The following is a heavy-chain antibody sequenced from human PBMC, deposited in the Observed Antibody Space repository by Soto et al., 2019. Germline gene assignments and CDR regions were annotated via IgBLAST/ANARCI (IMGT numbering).Heavy chain of an antibody. V-gene: IGHV1-69*01. D-gene: IGHD3-22*01. J-gene: IGHJ3*02. CDR1: GGTFSSYA. CDR3: ARDQNKSVYYDSSGYPFDI. Sequence: QVQLVQSGAEVKKPGSSVKVSCKASGGTFSSYAISWVRQAPGQGLEWMGGIIPIFGTANYAQKFQGRVTITADESTSTAYMELSSLRSEDTAVYYCARDQNKSVYYDSSGYPFDIWGQGTMVTVSS. CDR2: IIPIFGTA.